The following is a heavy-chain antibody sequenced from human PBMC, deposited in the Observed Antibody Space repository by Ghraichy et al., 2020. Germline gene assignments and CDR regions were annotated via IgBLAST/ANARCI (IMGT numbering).Heavy chain of an antibody. D-gene: IGHD2-2*01. CDR2: ISSSSSYI. Sequence: GESLNISCAASGFTFSSYSMNWVRQAPGKGLEWVSSISSSSSYIYYADSVKGRFTISRDNAKNSLYLQMNSLRAEDTAVYYCARDRTRGVYYYYGMDVWGQGTTVTVSS. V-gene: IGHV3-21*01. CDR3: ARDRTRGVYYYYGMDV. CDR1: GFTFSSYS. J-gene: IGHJ6*02.